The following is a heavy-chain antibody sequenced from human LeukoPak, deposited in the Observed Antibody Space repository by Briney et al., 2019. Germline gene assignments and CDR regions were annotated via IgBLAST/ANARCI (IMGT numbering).Heavy chain of an antibody. CDR1: GFTFSSYG. D-gene: IGHD2-2*01. CDR3: ARANLCSSTSCYDH. Sequence: GGSLRLSCAASGFTFSSYGMHWVRRAPGKGLEWVSAISGGSGTTSYTYYADSVRGRFTISRDNSKNTLYLQMNSLRAEDTAVYYCARANLCSSTSCYDHWGQGTLVTVSS. CDR2: ISGGSGTTSYT. J-gene: IGHJ5*02. V-gene: IGHV3-NL1*01.